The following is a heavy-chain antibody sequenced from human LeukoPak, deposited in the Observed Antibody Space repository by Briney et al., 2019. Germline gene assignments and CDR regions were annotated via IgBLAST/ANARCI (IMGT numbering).Heavy chain of an antibody. CDR1: GFTFSSYS. CDR2: ISSSSSYI. CDR3: ARQIWFGELSDGMDV. J-gene: IGHJ6*02. Sequence: GGSLRLSCAASGFTFSSYSMNWVRQAPGKGLEWVSSISSSSSYIHYADSVKGRFTISRDNAKNSLYLQMNSLRAEDTAVYYCARQIWFGELSDGMDVWGQGTTVTVSS. V-gene: IGHV3-21*01. D-gene: IGHD3-10*01.